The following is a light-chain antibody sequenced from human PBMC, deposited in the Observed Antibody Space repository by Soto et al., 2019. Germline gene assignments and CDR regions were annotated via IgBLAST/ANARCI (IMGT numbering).Light chain of an antibody. V-gene: IGLV2-11*01. CDR1: NSDVGGYDY. CDR3: SSFAGSYTHV. Sequence: QSALTQPRSVSGSPGQAVTFSCTGTNSDVGGYDYVSWYQQLPGEAPKLIIYDVTKRPSGVPNRFSGSKSGNTASLTISGLQAEDEAGYFCSSFAGSYTHVFGSGTKVTVL. CDR2: DVT. J-gene: IGLJ1*01.